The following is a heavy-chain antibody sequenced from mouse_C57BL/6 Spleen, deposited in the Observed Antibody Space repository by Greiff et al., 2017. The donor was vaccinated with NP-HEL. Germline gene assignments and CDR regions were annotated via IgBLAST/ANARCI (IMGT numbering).Heavy chain of an antibody. CDR1: GYTFTSYW. D-gene: IGHD3-2*02. V-gene: IGHV1-64*01. J-gene: IGHJ3*01. Sequence: QVQLKQPGAELVKPGASVKLSCKASGYTFTSYWMHWVKQRPGQGLEWIGMIHPNSGSTNYNEKFKSKATLTVDKSSSTAYMQLSSLTSEDSAVYYCARSLFSSGYYSFAYWGQGTLVTVSA. CDR3: ARSLFSSGYYSFAY. CDR2: IHPNSGST.